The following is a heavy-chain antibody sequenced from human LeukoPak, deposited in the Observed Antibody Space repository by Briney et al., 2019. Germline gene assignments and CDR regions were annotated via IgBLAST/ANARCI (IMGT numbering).Heavy chain of an antibody. CDR1: GYTFTIYD. D-gene: IGHD4-17*01. Sequence: GASVTVSFKPAGYTFTIYDVHWVRQAAGQGLEWMGWMNPNSGNTGYAQKFQGRVTITRNTSINPAYMQLNSLRPHHTAAYSSAKRVSYGDFDYWGEGTLVTVSS. V-gene: IGHV1-8*01. CDR3: AKRVSYGDFDY. CDR2: MNPNSGNT. J-gene: IGHJ4*02.